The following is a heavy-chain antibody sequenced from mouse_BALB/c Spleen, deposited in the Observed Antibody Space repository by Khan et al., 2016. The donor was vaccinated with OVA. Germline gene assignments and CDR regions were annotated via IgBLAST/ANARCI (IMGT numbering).Heavy chain of an antibody. CDR1: GYSFTSYY. J-gene: IGHJ3*01. D-gene: IGHD2-2*01. CDR2: IEPFSGGT. V-gene: IGHV1S135*01. CDR3: RGHGYVAWFTY. Sequence: VQLKESGPELMKPGASVKITCNASGYSFTSYYTHWVMQRHGKSLVWIVYIEPFSGGTTYNQKCEGRPLLTVDKSSSTAYIHLSNLRSKDSAVYYYRGHGYVAWFTYWGHWTMVTVSA.